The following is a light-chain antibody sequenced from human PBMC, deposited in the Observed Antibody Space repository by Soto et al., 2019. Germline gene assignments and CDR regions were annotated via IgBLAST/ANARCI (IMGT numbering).Light chain of an antibody. CDR2: STN. CDR3: VLYMGIDVV. J-gene: IGLJ2*01. V-gene: IGLV8-61*01. Sequence: QAVVTQEPSFSVSPGGTVTLTCGLSSGSVSTSYYPSWYQQTPGQAPRTLIYSTNTRSSVVPDSFSGSILGNKAALTITGAQADDESDYYCVLYMGIDVVFGGGTKVTVL. CDR1: SGSVSTSYY.